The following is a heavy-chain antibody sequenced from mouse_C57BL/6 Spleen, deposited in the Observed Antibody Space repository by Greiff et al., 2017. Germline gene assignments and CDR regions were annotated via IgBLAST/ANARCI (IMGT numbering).Heavy chain of an antibody. CDR2: IDPSDSYT. Sequence: QVQLQQPGAELVKPGASVKLSCKASGYTFTSYWMQWVKQRPGQGLEWIGEIDPSDSYTNYNQKFKGKATLTVDTSSSTAYMQLSSLTSEDSAVYYCARGGYDGNPEDWGQGTTLTVSS. CDR3: ARGGYDGNPED. CDR1: GYTFTSYW. V-gene: IGHV1-50*01. D-gene: IGHD2-1*01. J-gene: IGHJ2*01.